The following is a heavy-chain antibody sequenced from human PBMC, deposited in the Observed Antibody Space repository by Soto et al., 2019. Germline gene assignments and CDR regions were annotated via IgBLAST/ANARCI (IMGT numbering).Heavy chain of an antibody. CDR1: GGTFSNYP. J-gene: IGHJ2*01. D-gene: IGHD5-12*01. V-gene: IGHV1-69*05. CDR3: ARGNHRWLQLWYFDL. Sequence: QVQLVQSGAEVKKPGSSVKVSCKASGGTFSNYPISWVRQAPGQGLEWMGGIIPIFGTVNYAQKFQGRVTXTXAXSXRTAYMGLSSLRSEDTAVYYCARGNHRWLQLWYFDLWGRGTLVTVSS. CDR2: IIPIFGTV.